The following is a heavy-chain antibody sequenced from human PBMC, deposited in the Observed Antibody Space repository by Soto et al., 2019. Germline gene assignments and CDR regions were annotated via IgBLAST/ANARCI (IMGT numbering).Heavy chain of an antibody. CDR1: GGSISSYY. CDR3: ARGGSYHSSYYYYYYMDV. CDR2: IYYSGST. V-gene: IGHV4-59*01. J-gene: IGHJ6*03. Sequence: QVQLQESGPGLVKPSETLSLTCTVSGGSISSYYWSWIRQPPAKGLEWIGYIYYSGSTNYNPSLKSRVTISVDTSKNQFSLKLSSVTAADTAVYYCARGGSYHSSYYYYYYMDVWGKGTTVTVSS. D-gene: IGHD2-2*01.